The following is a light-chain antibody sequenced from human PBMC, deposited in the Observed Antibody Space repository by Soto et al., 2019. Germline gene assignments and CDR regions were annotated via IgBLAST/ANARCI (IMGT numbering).Light chain of an antibody. Sequence: QSVLTQPPSVSGAPGQRVTISCTGSSSNIGAGYDVNWYQQHPGTAPKVLIYGNSNRPSGVPDRFSGSKSGTSASLAITGLQAEDEADYYCQSYDSGLSGSVFGGGTKVNVL. CDR3: QSYDSGLSGSV. V-gene: IGLV1-40*01. J-gene: IGLJ1*01. CDR2: GNS. CDR1: SSNIGAGYD.